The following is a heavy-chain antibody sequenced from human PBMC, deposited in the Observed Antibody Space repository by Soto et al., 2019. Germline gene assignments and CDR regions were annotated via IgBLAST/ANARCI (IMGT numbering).Heavy chain of an antibody. CDR3: AKDRMDYNSVWDPFDV. V-gene: IGHV3-23*01. Sequence: PGGSLRLSCTASGFTFNIYALSWVRQAPGRGLQWASSIGGGDDDTSYADSVRGRFTISRDNSKKMLFLQMNSLRADDTAVYYCAKDRMDYNSVWDPFDVWGPGTVVTVSS. J-gene: IGHJ3*01. CDR1: GFTFNIYA. D-gene: IGHD1-20*01. CDR2: IGGGDDDT.